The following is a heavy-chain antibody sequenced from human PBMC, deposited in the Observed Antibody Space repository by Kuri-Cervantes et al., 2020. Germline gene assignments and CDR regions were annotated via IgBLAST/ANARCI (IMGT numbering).Heavy chain of an antibody. J-gene: IGHJ6*02. CDR2: IKSKTDGGTT. V-gene: IGHV3-15*01. D-gene: IGHD2-2*01. CDR1: GFTFTSYG. CDR3: TVRCSSTSCYYYYGMDV. Sequence: GGSLRLSCAASGFTFTSYGMHWVRQAPGKGLEWVGRIKSKTDGGTTDYAAPVKGRFTISRDDSKNTLYLQMNSLKTEDTAVYYCTVRCSSTSCYYYYGMDVWGQGTTVTVSS.